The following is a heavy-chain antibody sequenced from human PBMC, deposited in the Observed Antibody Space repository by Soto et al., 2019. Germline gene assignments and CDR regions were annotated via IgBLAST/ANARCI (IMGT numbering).Heavy chain of an antibody. CDR1: GYIFTSHS. CDR2: INPSGGST. J-gene: IGHJ4*02. CDR3: ARKVTSTRSWLGY. D-gene: IGHD6-13*01. V-gene: IGHV1-46*01. Sequence: QVPLVPSGAEVTKPGASVRVSCKASGYIFTSHSMHWVRQAPGQGLEWMGIINPSGGSTTYAQNCRGRVTMTRDTSTRTVYMERSSVRAEDTAVYDCARKVTSTRSWLGYWGQGTLVTVSS.